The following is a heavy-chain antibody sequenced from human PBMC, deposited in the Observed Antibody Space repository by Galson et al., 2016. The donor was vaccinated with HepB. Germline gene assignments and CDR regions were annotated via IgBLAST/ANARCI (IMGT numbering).Heavy chain of an antibody. CDR3: ARVPGIGARRVRSDY. J-gene: IGHJ4*02. V-gene: IGHV4-34*04. D-gene: IGHD6-6*01. CDR1: GGSFRGYY. CDR2: TNHTGST. Sequence: ETLSLTCAVYGGSFRGYYWSWIRQSPGKGLEWIGDTNHTGSTNLNPSLKSRATISVDTSKNQFSLKLTSVTAADTAVYYCARVPGIGARRVRSDYWGQGTLVTVSS.